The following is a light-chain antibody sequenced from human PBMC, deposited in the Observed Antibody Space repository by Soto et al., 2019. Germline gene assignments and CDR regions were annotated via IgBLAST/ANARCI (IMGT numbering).Light chain of an antibody. CDR3: QQSYSTRT. CDR1: HSIVFY. V-gene: IGKV1-39*01. J-gene: IGKJ5*01. CDR2: GAS. Sequence: DLQMTQSPSSLSASEGDRLTITCRASHSIVFYLNWYQPTPGQAPKILIYGASNLQSGVPSMCGGSGSGTDFTLTISSLQPEDSATDYCQQSYSTRTFGQGTRLEIK.